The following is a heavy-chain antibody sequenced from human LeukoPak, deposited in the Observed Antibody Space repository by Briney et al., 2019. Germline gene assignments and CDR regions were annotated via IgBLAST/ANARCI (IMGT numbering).Heavy chain of an antibody. Sequence: SETLSLTCTVSGGSISSGGYYWSWIRLHPGKGLEWIGYIYYSGSTYYNPSLKSRVTISVDTSKNQFSLKLSSVTAADTVMYYCAREGSRGSRRDGGFDYWGQGTLVTVSS. CDR2: IYYSGST. CDR3: AREGSRGSRRDGGFDY. CDR1: GGSISSGGYY. V-gene: IGHV4-31*03. D-gene: IGHD2-15*01. J-gene: IGHJ4*02.